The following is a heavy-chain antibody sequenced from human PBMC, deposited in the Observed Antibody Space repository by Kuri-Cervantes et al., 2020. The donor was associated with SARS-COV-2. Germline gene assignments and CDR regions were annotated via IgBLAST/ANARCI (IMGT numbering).Heavy chain of an antibody. CDR3: GRGGDYDYSSGYSQYVQH. V-gene: IGHV4-30-2*01. CDR1: GGSNSSGGYS. CDR2: IYQSGGT. Sequence: SETLSLTCEVSGGSNSSGGYSWAWIRQPPGKGLEWIGYIYQSGGTYYNPSLKSRVIISVDRSKNQFSLKLESVTAADTAVYYCGRGGDYDYSSGYSQYVQHWGQGTQVTVSS. D-gene: IGHD3-3*01. J-gene: IGHJ1*01.